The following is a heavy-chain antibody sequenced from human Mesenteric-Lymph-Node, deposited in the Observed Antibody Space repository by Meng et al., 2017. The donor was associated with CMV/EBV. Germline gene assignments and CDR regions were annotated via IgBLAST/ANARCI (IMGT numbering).Heavy chain of an antibody. CDR3: ARDSGRLGYFDY. Sequence: SETLSLTCSVSGDSVTSGRYYWSWIRQPPGKGLEWIGHVYYSGNTDDNPSLKSRLTISVDTSKNQYSLNLRSVTAADTAVYYCARDSGRLGYFDYWGQGTLVTVSS. V-gene: IGHV4-61*01. CDR1: GDSVTSGRYY. D-gene: IGHD3-10*01. J-gene: IGHJ4*02. CDR2: VYYSGNT.